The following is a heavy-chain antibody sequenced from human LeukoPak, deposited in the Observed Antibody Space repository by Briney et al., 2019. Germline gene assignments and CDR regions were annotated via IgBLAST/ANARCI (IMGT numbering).Heavy chain of an antibody. Sequence: PGGSLRLSCAASGFTVDSNYLSWVRQAPGKGLEWVSTIYTGGNTYYAASVKGRFTISRDFSKNTVFLHMNSLRAEDTAMYYCARGTMATTLDYWGQGTLVTVSS. CDR2: IYTGGNT. J-gene: IGHJ4*02. CDR3: ARGTMATTLDY. CDR1: GFTVDSNY. V-gene: IGHV3-53*01. D-gene: IGHD5-24*01.